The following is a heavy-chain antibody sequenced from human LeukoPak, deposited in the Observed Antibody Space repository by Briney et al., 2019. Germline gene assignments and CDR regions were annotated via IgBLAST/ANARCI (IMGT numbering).Heavy chain of an antibody. CDR3: ARERRRMLGGGSYFDY. CDR2: IHYSGST. J-gene: IGHJ4*02. V-gene: IGHV4-59*01. CDR1: GGSISSYY. Sequence: PSETLSLTCTVSGGSISSYYWSWIRQPPGKGLEWIGYIHYSGSTNYNPSLKSRVTISVDTSKNQFSLKLSSVTAADTAVYYCARERRRMLGGGSYFDYWGQGTLVTVSS. D-gene: IGHD3-16*01.